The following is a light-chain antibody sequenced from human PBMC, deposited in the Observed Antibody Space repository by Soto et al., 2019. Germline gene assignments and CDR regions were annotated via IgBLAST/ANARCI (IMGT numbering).Light chain of an antibody. CDR2: DAS. CDR1: QSVSRY. V-gene: IGKV3-11*01. J-gene: IGKJ5*01. Sequence: EIVFTQSPDTLSLSPGERATLSCRASQSVSRYLAWYRQTPGQAPRLLIYDASNRANGIPGRFSGSGSGTDLTLTISSLEPEDFAVYSCQQRSNWPPITFGQGTRLEIK. CDR3: QQRSNWPPIT.